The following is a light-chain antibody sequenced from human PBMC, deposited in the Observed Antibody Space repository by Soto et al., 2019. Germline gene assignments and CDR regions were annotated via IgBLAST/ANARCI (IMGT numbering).Light chain of an antibody. CDR1: QSVSSSY. J-gene: IGKJ4*01. V-gene: IGKV3-20*01. Sequence: EIVLTQSPGTLSLSPGERATLSCRASQSVSSSYLAWYQQKPGQAPRLLIFGASNRANGIPDRFSGSGSGTDFTLTISRLEPEDFAVFYCQQYGSSPLTFGGGTKVDIX. CDR2: GAS. CDR3: QQYGSSPLT.